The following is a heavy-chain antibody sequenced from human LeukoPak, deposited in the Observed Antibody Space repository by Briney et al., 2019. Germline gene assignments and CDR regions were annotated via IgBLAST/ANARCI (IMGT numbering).Heavy chain of an antibody. V-gene: IGHV4-61*09. CDR2: IYYSGST. J-gene: IGHJ4*02. CDR1: GGSISSGSYY. CDR3: ARRTYYYGSGSLTYYFDY. D-gene: IGHD3-10*01. Sequence: PSQTLSLTCTVSGGSISSGSYYWSWIRQPAGKGLEWIGYIYYSGSTNYNPSLKSRVTISVDTSKNQFSLKLSSVTAADTAVYYCARRTYYYGSGSLTYYFDYWGQGTLVTVSS.